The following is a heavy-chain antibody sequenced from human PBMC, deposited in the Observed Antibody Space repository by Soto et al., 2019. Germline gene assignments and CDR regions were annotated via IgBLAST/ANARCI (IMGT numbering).Heavy chain of an antibody. V-gene: IGHV1-69*04. D-gene: IGHD2-8*02. CDR2: IIPILGIA. CDR3: ARVPFTPHWSSWFDP. J-gene: IGHJ5*02. CDR1: GGTFSSYA. Sequence: ASVKVSCKASGGTFSSYAISWVRQAPGQGLEWMGRIIPILGIANYAQKFQGRVTITADKSPSTAYMELSSLRSEDTAVYYCARVPFTPHWSSWFDPWGQGTLVTVSS.